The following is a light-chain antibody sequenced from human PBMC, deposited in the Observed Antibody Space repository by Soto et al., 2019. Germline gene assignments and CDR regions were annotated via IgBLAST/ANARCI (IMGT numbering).Light chain of an antibody. Sequence: SGLTQYTGSLSLSLGDRATLSCRASQTVINNYLAWYQQKPGQAPRLLIYGTSNRATGIPDRFSGSGSGTDFTLTISRLEPEDFVTYYCQQYGSSPWTFGQGSNVDIK. CDR2: GTS. J-gene: IGKJ1*01. CDR1: QTVINNY. V-gene: IGKV3-20*01. CDR3: QQYGSSPWT.